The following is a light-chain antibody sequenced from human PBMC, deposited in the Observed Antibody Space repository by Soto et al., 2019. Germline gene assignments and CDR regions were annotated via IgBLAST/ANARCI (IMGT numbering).Light chain of an antibody. V-gene: IGLV2-18*02. CDR3: SSYTSSDTYV. CDR1: CIDVGSYSR. CDR2: EVT. J-gene: IGLJ1*01. Sequence: SALTQPPSVSGSPAQSVTNSSTGTCIDVGSYSRVSWYQQPPGTAPKLMIYEVTNRPSGVPDRFSGSKSGNTASLTISGLQAGDEADYYCSSYTSSDTYVFGTGTKVTVL.